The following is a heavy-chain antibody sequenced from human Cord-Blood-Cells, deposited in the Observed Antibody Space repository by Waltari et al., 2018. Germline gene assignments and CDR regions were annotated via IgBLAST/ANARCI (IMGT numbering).Heavy chain of an antibody. V-gene: IGHV1-69-2*01. J-gene: IGHJ5*02. Sequence: EVQLVQSGAEVKKPGATVKISCKVSGYPFTDYYMHWVQQAPGKGLEWMGLVVPEDGEPIYAEKFKGRVTRTADTSTDTAYMELSSLRSEDTAVYYCATVAEYSGSYYGWFGPWGQGTLVTVSS. CDR3: ATVAEYSGSYYGWFGP. CDR1: GYPFTDYY. D-gene: IGHD1-26*01. CDR2: VVPEDGEP.